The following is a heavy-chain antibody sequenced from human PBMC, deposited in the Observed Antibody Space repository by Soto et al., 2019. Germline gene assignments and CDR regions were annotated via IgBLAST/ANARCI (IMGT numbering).Heavy chain of an antibody. J-gene: IGHJ4*02. Sequence: SVKVSCKASGSTFTSSAVQWVRQARGQRLEWIGWIVVGSGNTNYAQKFQERVTITRDMSTSTAYMELSSLRSEDTAVYYCAAEEGAKHPTPWLWGQGTLVTVSS. V-gene: IGHV1-58*01. CDR1: GSTFTSSA. CDR3: AAEEGAKHPTPWL. CDR2: IVVGSGNT. D-gene: IGHD1-26*01.